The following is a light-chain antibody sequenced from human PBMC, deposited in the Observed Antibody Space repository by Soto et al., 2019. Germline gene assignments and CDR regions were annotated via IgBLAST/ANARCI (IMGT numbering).Light chain of an antibody. CDR2: GYN. CDR1: GSNLGARYD. Sequence: QLVLTQPPSVSGAPGQRVTISCTGTGSNLGARYDVPWYQQIPGSAPKLLIYGYNNRPSGIPDRFSGSKSGTSASLAITWLLPEDEADYYCQCYDNSLSGYVFGTGTKLTVL. J-gene: IGLJ1*01. V-gene: IGLV1-40*01. CDR3: QCYDNSLSGYV.